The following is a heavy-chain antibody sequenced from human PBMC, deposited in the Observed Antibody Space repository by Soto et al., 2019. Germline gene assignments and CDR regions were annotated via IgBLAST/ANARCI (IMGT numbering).Heavy chain of an antibody. D-gene: IGHD6-25*01. V-gene: IGHV3-30*18. Sequence: QAGGSLRLSCAASGFTFSSYGMHWVRQAPGKGLEWVAVISYDGSNKYYADSVKGRFTISRDNSKNTLYLQMNSLRAEDTAVYYCAKAPAGDVWGQGTTVTVSS. CDR2: ISYDGSNK. CDR3: AKAPAGDV. CDR1: GFTFSSYG. J-gene: IGHJ6*02.